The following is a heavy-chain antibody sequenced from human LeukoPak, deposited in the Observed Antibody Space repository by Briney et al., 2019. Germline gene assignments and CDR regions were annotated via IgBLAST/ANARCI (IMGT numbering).Heavy chain of an antibody. V-gene: IGHV3-33*01. J-gene: IGHJ4*02. CDR2: IWYDGSNK. CDR3: ARDTGATFDY. D-gene: IGHD1-26*01. Sequence: GRSLRLSCAASRFTFSSYGMHWVRQAPGKGLEWVAAIWYDGSNKYYADSVKGRFTISRDNSKNTLYLQMNSLRAEDTAVHYCARDTGATFDYWGQGTLVTVSS. CDR1: RFTFSSYG.